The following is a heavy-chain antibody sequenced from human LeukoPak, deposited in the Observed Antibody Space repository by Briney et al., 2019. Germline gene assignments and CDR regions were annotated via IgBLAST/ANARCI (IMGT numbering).Heavy chain of an antibody. CDR2: ISYDGSNK. D-gene: IGHD5-24*01. Sequence: GRSLRLSCAASGFTFSSYGMHWVRQAPGKGLEWVAVISYDGSNKYYADSVKGRFTISRDNSKNTLYLQMNSLRAEDTAVYYCAKDRGRARRDGYNYGLDYWGQGTLVTVSS. J-gene: IGHJ4*02. CDR3: AKDRGRARRDGYNYGLDY. CDR1: GFTFSSYG. V-gene: IGHV3-30*18.